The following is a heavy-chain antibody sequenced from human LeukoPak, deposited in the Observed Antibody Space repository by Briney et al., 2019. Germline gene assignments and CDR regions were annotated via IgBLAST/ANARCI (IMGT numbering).Heavy chain of an antibody. V-gene: IGHV3-23*01. CDR1: GFTFSSYA. D-gene: IGHD3-22*01. CDR3: AKNLDYYDSSGYYYDEYYFDY. Sequence: GGSLRLSCAASGFTFSSYAMSWVRQAPGKGLEWVSAISGSGGSTYYADSVKGRFTISRDNSKNTLYLQMNSLRAEDTAVYYCAKNLDYYDSSGYYYDEYYFDYWGQGTLVTVSS. CDR2: ISGSGGST. J-gene: IGHJ4*02.